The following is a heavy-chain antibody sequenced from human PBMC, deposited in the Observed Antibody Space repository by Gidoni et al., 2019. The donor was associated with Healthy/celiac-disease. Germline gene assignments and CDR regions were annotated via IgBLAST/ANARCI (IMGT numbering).Heavy chain of an antibody. CDR1: GYTFTGHY. V-gene: IGHV1-2*02. CDR3: ARPPLRGIVVAHHMYDY. Sequence: QVQLVQSGPEVKKPGASVKVSCQASGYTFTGHYMPWGRQAPGQGLEWMGWINPNSGGKNYAQKFQGRVTMTRDTSISTAYMELSRLRSDDTAVYYCARPPLRGIVVAHHMYDYWGQGTLVTVSS. J-gene: IGHJ4*02. D-gene: IGHD3-22*01. CDR2: INPNSGGK.